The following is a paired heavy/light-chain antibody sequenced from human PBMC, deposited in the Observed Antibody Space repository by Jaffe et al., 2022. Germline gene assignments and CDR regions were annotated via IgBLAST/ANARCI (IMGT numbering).Light chain of an antibody. CDR1: QSVLYSDNNQNS. CDR2: WAS. J-gene: IGKJ2*01. Sequence: DIAMTQSPVSLPVSLGERATIHCKSSQSVLYSDNNQNSIAWYQHKPRQPPRLLIYWASIRESGVPDRFSGSGSGTDFTLTISSLQAEDVAVYYCQQYYSSPYTFGQGTKLEI. CDR3: QQYYSSPYT. V-gene: IGKV4-1*01.
Heavy chain of an antibody. Sequence: QVQLQESGPGLVKPSQTLSLTCNVSGFSIISGSYYWTWIRQSAGKGLEWIGRVYTTGRTNYNPSLKSRVSISVDTSRNQFSLKLRSMTVADTAIYYCARARSYCGSECYDWFDPWGQGILVTVSS. J-gene: IGHJ5*02. CDR1: GFSIISGSYY. V-gene: IGHV4-61*02. CDR2: VYTTGRT. D-gene: IGHD2-21*01. CDR3: ARARSYCGSECYDWFDP.